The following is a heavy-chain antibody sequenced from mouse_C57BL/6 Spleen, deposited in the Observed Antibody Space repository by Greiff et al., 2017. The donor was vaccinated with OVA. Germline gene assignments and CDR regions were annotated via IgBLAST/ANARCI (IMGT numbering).Heavy chain of an antibody. D-gene: IGHD2-4*01. CDR3: ARKLYYDYDGYFDV. V-gene: IGHV1-18*01. CDR2: INPNNGGT. Sequence: VQLKQSGPELVKPGASVKIPCKASGYTFTDYNMDWVKQSHGKSLEWIGDINPNNGGTIYNQKFKGKATLTVDKSSSTAYMELRSLTSEDTAVYYCARKLYYDYDGYFDVWGTGTTVTVSS. J-gene: IGHJ1*03. CDR1: GYTFTDYN.